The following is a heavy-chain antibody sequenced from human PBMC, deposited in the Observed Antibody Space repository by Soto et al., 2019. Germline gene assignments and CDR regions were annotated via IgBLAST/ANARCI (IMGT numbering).Heavy chain of an antibody. CDR1: GFTFSTYG. V-gene: IGHV3-30*18. D-gene: IGHD5-12*01. CDR2: ISYHGTNK. J-gene: IGHJ6*02. Sequence: GGSLRLSCAASGFTFSTYGMHWVRLAPGKGLEWVALISYHGTNKYYADSVKGRFAISRDNAKSRLYLQMNSLRADDSAVYYCAKDKFSDIVDTNRYYYGMDVWGPGTTVTVSS. CDR3: AKDKFSDIVDTNRYYYGMDV.